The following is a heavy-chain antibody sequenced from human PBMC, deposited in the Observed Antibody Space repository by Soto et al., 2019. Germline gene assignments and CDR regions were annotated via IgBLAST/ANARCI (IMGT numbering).Heavy chain of an antibody. J-gene: IGHJ3*01. CDR3: ARVKVPAAVLGAFDV. Sequence: QAQLVQSGGEMKKAGASVKVSCKASGYTFTTYGITWVRQAPGQGLDWMGWINPLKGDTKSAANFQARVTITTDISTRTAYMELRSLRSDDTAVYYCARVKVPAAVLGAFDVGGQGTLVTVSS. CDR1: GYTFTTYG. D-gene: IGHD2-2*01. CDR2: INPLKGDT. V-gene: IGHV1-18*01.